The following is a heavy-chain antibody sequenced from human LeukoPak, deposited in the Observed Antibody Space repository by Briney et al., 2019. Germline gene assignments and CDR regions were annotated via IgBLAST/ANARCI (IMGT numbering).Heavy chain of an antibody. Sequence: SETLSLTCTVSGGSISSYYWSWIRQPPGKGLGWIGYIYTSGSTNYNPSLKSRVTMSVDTSKNQFSLKLSSVTAADTAVYYCARDRLIAAAGTGDWFDPWGQGTLVTVSS. CDR1: GGSISSYY. V-gene: IGHV4-4*09. CDR3: ARDRLIAAAGTGDWFDP. CDR2: IYTSGST. D-gene: IGHD6-13*01. J-gene: IGHJ5*02.